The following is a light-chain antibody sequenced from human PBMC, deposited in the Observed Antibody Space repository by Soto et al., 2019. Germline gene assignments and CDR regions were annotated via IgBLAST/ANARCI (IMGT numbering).Light chain of an antibody. CDR2: GAS. Sequence: EIVLTQSPATLSLSPGERATLSCRASQSVGSSYLAWYQQKPGQAPRLLIYGASTRATGIPARFSGSGSGTEFTLTISSLQSEDFAVYYCQQYNNWPLAFGQGTKVDI. V-gene: IGKV3-15*01. CDR3: QQYNNWPLA. J-gene: IGKJ1*01. CDR1: QSVGSSY.